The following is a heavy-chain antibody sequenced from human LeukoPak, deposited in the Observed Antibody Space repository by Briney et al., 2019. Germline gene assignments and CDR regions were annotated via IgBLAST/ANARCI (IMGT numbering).Heavy chain of an antibody. J-gene: IGHJ4*02. CDR2: IYYSGST. V-gene: IGHV4-59*01. Sequence: SETLSLTCTVSGGSLSSYYWSWIRQPPGKGLEWIGNIYYSGSTNYNPSLKSRVTISVDTSKNQFSLNLRSVTAADTAVFYCARVHRLVPGPFHIWGQGTLVTVSS. CDR1: GGSLSSYY. D-gene: IGHD6-6*01. CDR3: ARVHRLVPGPFHI.